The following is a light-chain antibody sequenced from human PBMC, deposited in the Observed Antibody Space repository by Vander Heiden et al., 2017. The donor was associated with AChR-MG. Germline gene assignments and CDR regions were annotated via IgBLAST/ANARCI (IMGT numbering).Light chain of an antibody. Sequence: DLHLTQSPSTLSASVGDRVTITCRASQGISSYLAWYQQKPGKAPNLLISAASTVQSGVPSRFSGSGSGKEFTLTSSSLQPEDFANYYCQYINTDPTFGQGTKVEIE. V-gene: IGKV1-9*01. J-gene: IGKJ1*01. CDR2: AAS. CDR3: QYINTDPT. CDR1: QGISSY.